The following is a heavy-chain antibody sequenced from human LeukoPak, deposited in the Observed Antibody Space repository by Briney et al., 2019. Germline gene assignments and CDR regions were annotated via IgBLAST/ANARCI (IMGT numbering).Heavy chain of an antibody. CDR2: ISYDGSNK. J-gene: IGHJ4*02. CDR3: ARGALSHLLQYFDY. CDR1: GFTFSSYA. V-gene: IGHV3-30-3*01. D-gene: IGHD1-26*01. Sequence: PGGSLRLSCAASGFTFSSYAMHWVRQAPGKGLEWVAVISYDGSNKYYADSVKGRFTISRDNSKNTLYLQMNSLRAEDTAVYYCARGALSHLLQYFDYWGQGTLVTVSS.